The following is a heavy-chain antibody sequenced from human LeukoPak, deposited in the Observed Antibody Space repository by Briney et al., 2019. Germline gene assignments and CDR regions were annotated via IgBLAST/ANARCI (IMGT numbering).Heavy chain of an antibody. Sequence: GGSLRLSCAASGFTVSSNYMSWVRQAPGKGLEWVSGISGSAGRTYYADSVKGRFTISRDNAKNSLYLQMNSLRAEDTAVYYCARDHAWAFDLWGQGTTVTVSS. CDR3: ARDHAWAFDL. CDR1: GFTVSSNY. CDR2: ISGSAGRT. J-gene: IGHJ3*01. V-gene: IGHV3-53*01.